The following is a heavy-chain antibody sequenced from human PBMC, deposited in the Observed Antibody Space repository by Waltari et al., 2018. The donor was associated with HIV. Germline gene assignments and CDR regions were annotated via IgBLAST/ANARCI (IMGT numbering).Heavy chain of an antibody. V-gene: IGHV4-38-2*01. Sequence: QVQLQASGPGLVKPSETLSRTCADSGYSISSGYYWGWIRQPPGKGLEWIGSFWRTGSTYYNPSLKSRVTISGDTSKNQFSLNLTSVTAADTAVYFCARLPYSTSRFDYWGQGTLVTVSS. CDR3: ARLPYSTSRFDY. CDR1: GYSISSGYY. CDR2: FWRTGST. D-gene: IGHD6-6*01. J-gene: IGHJ4*02.